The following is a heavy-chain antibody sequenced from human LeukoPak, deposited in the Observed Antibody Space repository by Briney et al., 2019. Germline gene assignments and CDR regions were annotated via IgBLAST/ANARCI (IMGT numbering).Heavy chain of an antibody. D-gene: IGHD1-26*01. CDR1: GFTFSTYA. V-gene: IGHV3-23*01. CDR2: ISANGGST. Sequence: PGGSLRLSCAASGFTFSTYAMTWVRQAPGKGLEWVSAISANGGSTYYADSVKGRFTFSRSNSENTLYLQMNSLRAEDTAVYYCAKVLSGTFGTKVDYWGQGTLVTVSS. CDR3: AKVLSGTFGTKVDY. J-gene: IGHJ4*02.